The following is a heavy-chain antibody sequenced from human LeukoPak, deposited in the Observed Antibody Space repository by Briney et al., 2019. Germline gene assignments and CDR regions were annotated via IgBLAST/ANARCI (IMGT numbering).Heavy chain of an antibody. V-gene: IGHV3-23*01. J-gene: IGHJ4*02. CDR3: ARWFGEPPNFDY. CDR2: ISGSGGDT. Sequence: GGSLRLSCAASGFTFSSYAVSWVRQASGKGPEWVSTISGSGGDTFYADSVKGRFSISRDNSKNRVFLQMNSLRAEDTAMYYCARWFGEPPNFDYWGQGTLVTVSS. CDR1: GFTFSSYA. D-gene: IGHD3-10*01.